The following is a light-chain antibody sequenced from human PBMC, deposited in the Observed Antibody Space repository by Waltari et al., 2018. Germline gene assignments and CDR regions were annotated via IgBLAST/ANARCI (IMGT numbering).Light chain of an antibody. Sequence: DIVMTQSPDSLAVSLGERATINCKSSQSVLYSSNNKNYLAWYQQKAGQPPKLPIYWASTRESGVPDRFSGSGSGTDFTLTISSLQAEDVAVYYCHQYYATPPDGKTFGQGTMVEIK. CDR2: WAS. CDR3: HQYYATPPDGKT. CDR1: QSVLYSSNNKNY. V-gene: IGKV4-1*01. J-gene: IGKJ1*01.